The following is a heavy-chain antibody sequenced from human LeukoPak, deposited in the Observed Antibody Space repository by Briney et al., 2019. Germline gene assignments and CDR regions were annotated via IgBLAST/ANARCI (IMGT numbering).Heavy chain of an antibody. CDR2: ISYDGSNK. D-gene: IGHD1-1*01. V-gene: IGHV3-30-3*01. CDR1: GFTFSSYA. J-gene: IGHJ3*02. CDR3: ARIPSLEIWNPLGDAFDI. Sequence: PGGSLRLSCAASGFTFSSYAMHWVRQAPGKGLEWVAVISYDGSNKYYAHSVKGRFTISRDNSKNTLYLQMNSLRAEDTAVYYCARIPSLEIWNPLGDAFDIWGQGTMVIVSS.